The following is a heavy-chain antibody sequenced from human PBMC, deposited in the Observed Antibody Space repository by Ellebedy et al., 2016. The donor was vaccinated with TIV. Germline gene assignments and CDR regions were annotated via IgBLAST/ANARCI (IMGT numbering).Heavy chain of an antibody. Sequence: GESLKISCAASGFTFSTYAMSWVRQAPGRGLEWVSTISGSGGGTYYTDSVKGRFTIARESAKTSFYLQMNSLTAGDTAVYYCARGGPGGDNWFFGLWGRGTRVTVSS. V-gene: IGHV3-23*01. D-gene: IGHD3-10*01. CDR2: ISGSGGGT. J-gene: IGHJ2*01. CDR1: GFTFSTYA. CDR3: ARGGPGGDNWFFGL.